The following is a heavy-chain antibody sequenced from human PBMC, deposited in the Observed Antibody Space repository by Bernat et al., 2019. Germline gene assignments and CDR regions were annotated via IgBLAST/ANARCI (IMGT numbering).Heavy chain of an antibody. CDR1: GYTFTSYA. CDR3: ARGDSSGWLVYYYYYYMDV. D-gene: IGHD6-19*01. Sequence: QVQLVQSGSELKKPGASVKVSCKASGYTFTSYAMNWVRQAPGQGPEWMGWINTNTGNPTYAQGFTGRFVFSLDTSVSTAYLQICSLKAEDTAVYYCARGDSSGWLVYYYYYYMDVWGKGTTVTVSS. J-gene: IGHJ6*03. CDR2: INTNTGNP. V-gene: IGHV7-4-1*01.